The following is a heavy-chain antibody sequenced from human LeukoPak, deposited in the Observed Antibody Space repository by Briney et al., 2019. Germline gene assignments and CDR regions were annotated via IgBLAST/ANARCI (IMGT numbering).Heavy chain of an antibody. D-gene: IGHD3-22*01. CDR1: GASISSYY. Sequence: SETLSLTCTVSGASISSYYWSWIRQPAGKGLEWIGRIYTSGSTNCNPSLKSRVTMSEDTSKNQFSLKLSSVTAADTAVYYCARGPDSSGSDAFDIWGQGTMVTVSS. CDR2: IYTSGST. V-gene: IGHV4-4*07. J-gene: IGHJ3*02. CDR3: ARGPDSSGSDAFDI.